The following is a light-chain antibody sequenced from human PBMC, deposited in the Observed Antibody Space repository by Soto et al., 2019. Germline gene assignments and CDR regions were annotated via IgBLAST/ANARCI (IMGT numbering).Light chain of an antibody. CDR2: SNN. Sequence: QSVLTQPPSASGTPGKRVTISCSGSSSNIGSNTVNWYQQFPGTAPKLLIYSNNQRPSGVPDRFSGSKSGTSASLAISGLQSDAEADYYCAAWDDSLNGLVFGGGTKLTVL. CDR1: SSNIGSNT. CDR3: AAWDDSLNGLV. J-gene: IGLJ2*01. V-gene: IGLV1-44*01.